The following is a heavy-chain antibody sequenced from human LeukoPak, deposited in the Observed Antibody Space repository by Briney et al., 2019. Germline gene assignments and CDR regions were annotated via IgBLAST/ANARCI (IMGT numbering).Heavy chain of an antibody. CDR2: IYYSGNT. J-gene: IGHJ4*02. CDR3: ARDLSGTYSYDY. V-gene: IGHV4-39*07. D-gene: IGHD1-26*01. CDR1: GDSISRSQYH. Sequence: SSETLSLTCSVSGDSISRSQYHWGWIRQPPGKGLEWIGSIYYSGNTYYNPSLKSRVAISVDTSKNQFSLRLSSVTAADTAVYYCARDLSGTYSYDYWGQGTLVTVSS.